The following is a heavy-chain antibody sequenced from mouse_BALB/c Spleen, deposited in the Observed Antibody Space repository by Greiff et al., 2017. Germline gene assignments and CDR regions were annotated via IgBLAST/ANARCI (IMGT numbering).Heavy chain of an antibody. CDR2: ISYSGST. Sequence: EVQLQESGPGLVKPSQSLSLTCTVTGYSITSDYAWNWIRQFPGNKLEWMGYISYSGSTSYNPSLKSRISITRDTSKNQFFLQLNSVTTEDTATYYCARNYGTYAMDYWGQGTSVTVSS. CDR1: GYSITSDYA. J-gene: IGHJ4*01. V-gene: IGHV3-2*02. D-gene: IGHD1-1*01. CDR3: ARNYGTYAMDY.